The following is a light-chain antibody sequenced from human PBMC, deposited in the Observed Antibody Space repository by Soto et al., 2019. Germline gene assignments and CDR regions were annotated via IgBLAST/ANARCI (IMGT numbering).Light chain of an antibody. J-gene: IGKJ5*01. CDR3: QQRSNWPPIT. Sequence: DIHMTQSPSSLSVSVGDRVTITCRTSQNINAWLAWYQQRPGQAPKLLIYDASTVQSGVPSRFSGSGSGTDFTLTISSLEPEDAAVYYCQQRSNWPPITFGQGTRLEIK. CDR2: DAS. V-gene: IGKV1-5*01. CDR1: QNINAW.